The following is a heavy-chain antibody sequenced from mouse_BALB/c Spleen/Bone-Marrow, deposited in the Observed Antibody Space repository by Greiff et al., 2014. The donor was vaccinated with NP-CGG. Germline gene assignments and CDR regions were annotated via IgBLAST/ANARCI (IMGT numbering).Heavy chain of an antibody. D-gene: IGHD4-1*01. V-gene: IGHV1-5*01. CDR2: IYPENNDA. Sequence: VQLQQSGTVLARPGASLRISCKASGYSFTNYWINWIKQRPGQGLEWIGAIYPENNDAKYTQKFKAKAKLTAVKSTSTADMDVSSLTNEDAAVYYCARNWDWVFAYWGQGTLVTVSA. CDR3: ARNWDWVFAY. J-gene: IGHJ3*01. CDR1: GYSFTNYW.